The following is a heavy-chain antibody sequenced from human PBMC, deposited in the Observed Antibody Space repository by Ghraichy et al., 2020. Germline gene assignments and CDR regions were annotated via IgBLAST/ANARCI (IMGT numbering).Heavy chain of an antibody. Sequence: GESLNISCAASGFYFSNFGIHWVRQAPGKGLEWVAVISYDGSNKYYVDSVKGRFTISRDNSKNTLFLQMNNLRTEDMAVYYCAKERLRMGASFDVWGQGTMVTVSS. CDR2: ISYDGSNK. J-gene: IGHJ3*01. D-gene: IGHD3-16*01. CDR3: AKERLRMGASFDV. V-gene: IGHV3-30*18. CDR1: GFYFSNFG.